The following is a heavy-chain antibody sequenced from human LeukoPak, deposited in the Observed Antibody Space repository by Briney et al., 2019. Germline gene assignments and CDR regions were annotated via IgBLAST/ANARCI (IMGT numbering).Heavy chain of an antibody. D-gene: IGHD4-17*01. J-gene: IGHJ4*02. CDR3: AKSTVTSDY. CDR2: IIPVFGTA. V-gene: IGHV1-69*06. Sequence: GASVKVSCKASGGTFSTYVISWVRQAPGQGLEWMGGIIPVFGTANYAEKFQDRVTITADKSTSTAYMELSSLRSEDTAVYYCAKSTVTSDYWGQGTLVTVSS. CDR1: GGTFSTYV.